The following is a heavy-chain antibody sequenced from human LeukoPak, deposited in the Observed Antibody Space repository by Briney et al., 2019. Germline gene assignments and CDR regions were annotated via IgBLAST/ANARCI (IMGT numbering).Heavy chain of an antibody. Sequence: GGSLRLSCAASGFTVSRHYMSWVRQAPGKGLEWVSIIYSPGGTYYADSVKGRFTISRDNSKNTIYLQMNSLRVDDTAVYYCARAPFSADSSATPPAFDIWGHGTMVTVSS. J-gene: IGHJ3*02. D-gene: IGHD3-22*01. CDR3: ARAPFSADSSATPPAFDI. CDR2: IYSPGGT. CDR1: GFTVSRHY. V-gene: IGHV3-53*01.